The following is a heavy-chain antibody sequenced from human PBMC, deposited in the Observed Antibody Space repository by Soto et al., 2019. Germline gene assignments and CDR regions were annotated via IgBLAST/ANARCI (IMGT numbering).Heavy chain of an antibody. CDR1: GGSISSSSYY. V-gene: IGHV4-39*01. CDR2: IYYSGST. CDR3: ARRIAARFGWFDP. J-gene: IGHJ5*02. Sequence: QLQLQESGPGLVKPSETLSLTCTVSGGSISSSSYYWGWIRQPPGKGLEWIGSIYYSGSTYYNPSLKRRVTISVDTSKNQFSLKLSSVTAADTAVYYCARRIAARFGWFDPWGQGTLVTVSS. D-gene: IGHD6-6*01.